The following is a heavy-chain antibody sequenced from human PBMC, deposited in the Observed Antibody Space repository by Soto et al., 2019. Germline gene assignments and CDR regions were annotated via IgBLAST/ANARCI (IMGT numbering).Heavy chain of an antibody. Sequence: ASVKVSCKASGYTFTSYGISWVRQAPGKGLEWMGGIIPIFGTADYAQKFQGRVTITADESTSTGNMELSSLRSEDTAVYYCASHYDSSGYYYRGLDYWGQGTLLTVSS. J-gene: IGHJ4*02. D-gene: IGHD3-22*01. CDR3: ASHYDSSGYYYRGLDY. V-gene: IGHV1-69*13. CDR2: IIPIFGTA. CDR1: GYTFTSYG.